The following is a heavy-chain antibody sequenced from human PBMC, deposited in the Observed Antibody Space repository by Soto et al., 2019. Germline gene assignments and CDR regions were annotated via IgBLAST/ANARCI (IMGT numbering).Heavy chain of an antibody. Sequence: QVQLVQSGAEVKKPGSSVKVSCKASGGTFSSYAISWVRQAPGQGLEWMGGIIPIFGTANYAQKFQGRVTITADKSTSTAYMELSSLRSEDTAVYYCALDYGSGSYYTTPYYYYGMDVWGQGTTVTVSS. CDR1: GGTFSSYA. CDR3: ALDYGSGSYYTTPYYYYGMDV. J-gene: IGHJ6*02. V-gene: IGHV1-69*06. D-gene: IGHD3-10*01. CDR2: IIPIFGTA.